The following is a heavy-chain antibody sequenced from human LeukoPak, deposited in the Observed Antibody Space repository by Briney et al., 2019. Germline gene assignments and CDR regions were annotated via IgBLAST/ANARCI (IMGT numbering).Heavy chain of an antibody. CDR3: ARGATEGSGDYLYYFDY. J-gene: IGHJ4*02. CDR2: IYRGGAT. V-gene: IGHV3-66*01. CDR1: VFIVSSNY. D-gene: IGHD4-17*01. Sequence: GGSLRLSCAASVFIVSSNYMSWVRQAPGKGLEWLSVIYRGGATYYADSVKGRFTISRDNSKNTLYLQMNSLRAEDTAVYYCARGATEGSGDYLYYFDYWGQGTLVTVSS.